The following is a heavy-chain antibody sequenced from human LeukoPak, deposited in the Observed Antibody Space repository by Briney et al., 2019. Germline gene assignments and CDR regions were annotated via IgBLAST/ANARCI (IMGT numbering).Heavy chain of an antibody. V-gene: IGHV1-69*05. CDR2: IIPIFGTA. Sequence: ASVKVSCKASGGTFSSYAISWVRQAPGQGLEWMGRIIPIFGTANYAQKFQGRVTITTDESTSTAYMELSSLRPEDTAVYYCARSGYSYDTYYFDYWGQGTLVTVSS. CDR1: GGTFSSYA. CDR3: ARSGYSYDTYYFDY. D-gene: IGHD5-18*01. J-gene: IGHJ4*02.